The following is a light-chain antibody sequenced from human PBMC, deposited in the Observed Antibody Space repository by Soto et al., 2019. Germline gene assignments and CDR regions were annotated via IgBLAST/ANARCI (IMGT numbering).Light chain of an antibody. CDR3: QQYDYYPYT. J-gene: IGKJ2*01. Sequence: DIPMTQSPSTLSASVGDRVTITCRASQSISSWLAWYQQKPGEAPKSLIYKASSLETGVPSRFSGSGSGTEFTLTISSLQPDDFATYYCQQYDYYPYTFGQGTKLEIK. CDR2: KAS. V-gene: IGKV1-5*03. CDR1: QSISSW.